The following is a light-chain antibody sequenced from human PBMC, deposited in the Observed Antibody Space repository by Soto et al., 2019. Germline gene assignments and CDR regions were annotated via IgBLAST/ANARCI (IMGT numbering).Light chain of an antibody. V-gene: IGKV1-5*01. J-gene: IGKJ1*01. CDR1: QSISSW. CDR2: DAS. CDR3: QQYKSYSWT. Sequence: DIQMTQSPSTLSPSVGDRVTITCRASQSISSWLAWYQQKPGKAPKLLIYDASSLESGVPSRVSGSGSGTEFTLTISSRQPDDFGTYYCQQYKSYSWTFGQGTKVQIK.